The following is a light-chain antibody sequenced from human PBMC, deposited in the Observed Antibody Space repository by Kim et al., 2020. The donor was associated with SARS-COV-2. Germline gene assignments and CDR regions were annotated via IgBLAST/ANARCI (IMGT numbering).Light chain of an antibody. CDR3: HQYGSSLRT. J-gene: IGKJ1*01. CDR2: GAS. CDR1: QSVRNNY. V-gene: IGKV3-20*01. Sequence: SPGERATLSCRATQSVRNNYLAWYQQKPGQAPRLLIYGASSRATAIPDGFSGSGSGTDFTLTISRLESEDFAVYYCHQYGSSLRTFGQGTKVDIK.